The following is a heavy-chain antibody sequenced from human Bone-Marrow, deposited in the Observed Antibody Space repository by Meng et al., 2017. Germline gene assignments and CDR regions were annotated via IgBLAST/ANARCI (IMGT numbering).Heavy chain of an antibody. CDR1: GGSISSGDYY. Sequence: QVQLQESGPGLVKPSQTLSLTCTFSGGSISSGDYYWSWILQPPGKGLDWIGYIYYSGSTYYNPSLKSRVTISVDTSRNQFSLKLGSMTAADTAVYYCARHNYGDYGWFDPWGQGTLVTVSS. D-gene: IGHD4-17*01. V-gene: IGHV4-30-4*01. CDR3: ARHNYGDYGWFDP. J-gene: IGHJ5*02. CDR2: IYYSGST.